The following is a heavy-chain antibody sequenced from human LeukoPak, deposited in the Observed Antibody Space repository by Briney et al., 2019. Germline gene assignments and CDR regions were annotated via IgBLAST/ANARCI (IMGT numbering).Heavy chain of an antibody. J-gene: IGHJ4*02. CDR3: ARDPDYGGNSGLDY. CDR1: GFTFSSYW. V-gene: IGHV3-7*04. CDR2: IKQDGSEK. D-gene: IGHD4-23*01. Sequence: GGSLRLSCAASGFTFSSYWMSWVRQAPGKGLEWVANIKQDGSEKYYVDSVKGRFTISRDNAKNSLYLQMNSLRAEDTAVYYCARDPDYGGNSGLDYWGQGTLVTVSS.